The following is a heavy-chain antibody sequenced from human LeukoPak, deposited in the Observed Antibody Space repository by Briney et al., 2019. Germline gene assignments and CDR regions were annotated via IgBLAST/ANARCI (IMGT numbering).Heavy chain of an antibody. V-gene: IGHV3-48*04. J-gene: IGHJ6*03. Sequence: GGSQRLSCAASGFTFNTYSMNWVRQAPGKGLEWVSYISSSGSTIYYADSVKGRFTISRDNAKNSLYLQMNSLRAEDTAVYYCARDGWNYDYYYYMDVWGKGTTVTVSS. D-gene: IGHD1-7*01. CDR1: GFTFNTYS. CDR2: ISSSGSTI. CDR3: ARDGWNYDYYYYMDV.